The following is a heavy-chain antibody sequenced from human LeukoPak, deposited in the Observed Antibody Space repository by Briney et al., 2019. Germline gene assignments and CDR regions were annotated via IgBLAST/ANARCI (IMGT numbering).Heavy chain of an antibody. J-gene: IGHJ4*02. V-gene: IGHV3-66*01. Sequence: GGSLRLSCAASGFTVSSNYMSWVRQAPGKGLEWVSVIYSGGSTYYADPVKGRFTISRDNSKNTLYLQMNSLRAEDTAGYYCAGPGPYDSSGYYYFSFDYWGQGTLVTVSS. CDR3: AGPGPYDSSGYYYFSFDY. CDR1: GFTVSSNY. D-gene: IGHD3-22*01. CDR2: IYSGGST.